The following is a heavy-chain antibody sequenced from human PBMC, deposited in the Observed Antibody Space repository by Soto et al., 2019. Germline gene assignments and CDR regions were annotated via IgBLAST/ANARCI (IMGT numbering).Heavy chain of an antibody. D-gene: IGHD3-3*01. J-gene: IGHJ6*02. CDR3: ARDQAPYYDSWSGSSRDGYYGMDV. CDR2: TYYSGVP. Sequence: TLAFTCTVSGGSINSGNFCWGWIRQQPGKGLEWIGFTYYSGVPSYNPSLKSRVTISVDTSMNRFSLTLTSVTAADTARYYCARDQAPYYDSWSGSSRDGYYGMDVWGQGITVTVSS. CDR1: GGSINSGNFC. V-gene: IGHV4-31*03.